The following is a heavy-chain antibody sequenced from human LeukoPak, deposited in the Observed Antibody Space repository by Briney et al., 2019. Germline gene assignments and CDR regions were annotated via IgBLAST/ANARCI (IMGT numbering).Heavy chain of an antibody. Sequence: GGSLRLSCAASGFTVSSNYMSWVRQAPGKGLEWVGIIYTGDNTFYAASVKGRFPISRDNSQNTLYLQLNSRRAEDTAVYYCARCEVRSRWRGHHYYYMHVWGKGTTVTISS. D-gene: IGHD3-10*01. CDR1: GFTVSSNY. CDR3: ARCEVRSRWRGHHYYYMHV. J-gene: IGHJ6*03. CDR2: IYTGDNT. V-gene: IGHV3-66*01.